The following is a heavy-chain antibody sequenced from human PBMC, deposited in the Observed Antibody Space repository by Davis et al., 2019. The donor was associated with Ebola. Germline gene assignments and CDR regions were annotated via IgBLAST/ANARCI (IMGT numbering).Heavy chain of an antibody. Sequence: ASVKVSCKASGYTFTAYYMHWVRQAPGQGLEWMGWINPYNGNTNYAQNVQGRVTMTTDTSTSTAYMEVGSLRSDDTAVYYCARAQFPTTSDHWGQGTLVTVSS. V-gene: IGHV1-18*04. CDR1: GYTFTAYY. CDR2: INPYNGNT. J-gene: IGHJ4*02. D-gene: IGHD1-1*01. CDR3: ARAQFPTTSDH.